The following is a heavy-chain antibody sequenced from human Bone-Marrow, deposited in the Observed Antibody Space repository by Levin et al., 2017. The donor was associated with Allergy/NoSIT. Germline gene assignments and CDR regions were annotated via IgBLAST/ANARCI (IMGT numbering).Heavy chain of an antibody. CDR1: GHSVSSGYS. D-gene: IGHD4-17*01. V-gene: IGHV4-38-2*02. CDR3: ASRATVTKDDYFDS. Sequence: SETLSLTCSVSGHSVSSGYSWGCVRQAPGNGLEWLGSIYYSGDTFYNPSLQGRFTIDVDPSKNQFSLQLTSVPAADTAVYYCASRATVTKDDYFDSWGQGSLVIVSS. CDR2: IYYSGDT. J-gene: IGHJ4*02.